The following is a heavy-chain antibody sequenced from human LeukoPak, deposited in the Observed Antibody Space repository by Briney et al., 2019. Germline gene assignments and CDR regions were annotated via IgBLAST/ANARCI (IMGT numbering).Heavy chain of an antibody. CDR1: GFTFSKYW. J-gene: IGHJ3*01. CDR2: INPDDKST. D-gene: IGHD2-2*01. CDR3: AREMGSSSYVLDV. V-gene: IGHV3-74*01. Sequence: GGSLRLSCAASGFTFSKYWLHWVRQPPGRGLVWLARINPDDKSTSYADSVKGRFTISRDNAKNTLLLQVNSLRAEDTGVYYCAREMGSSSYVLDVWGQGTMVTVSS.